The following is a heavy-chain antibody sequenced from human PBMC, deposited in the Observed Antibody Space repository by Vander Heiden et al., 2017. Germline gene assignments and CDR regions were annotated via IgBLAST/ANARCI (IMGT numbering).Heavy chain of an antibody. D-gene: IGHD6-6*01. J-gene: IGHJ5*02. CDR2: INPRGGST. Sequence: QVQLVQSGAEVKRPGASVKVSCKASRYTFSNSYMHWVRQAPGQGLEWMGIINPRGGSTSYAQKFQGRVTMTRDTSTSTVFMELSSLRSEDTAVYFCARDPYSSSSLNWFDPWGQGTLVTVSS. V-gene: IGHV1-46*01. CDR3: ARDPYSSSSLNWFDP. CDR1: RYTFSNSY.